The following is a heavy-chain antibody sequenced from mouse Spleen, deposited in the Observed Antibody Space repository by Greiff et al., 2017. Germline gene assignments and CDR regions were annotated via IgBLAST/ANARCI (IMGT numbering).Heavy chain of an antibody. Sequence: QVQLQQSGPSLVQPSQSLSITCTVSGFSLTSYGVHWVRQSPGKGLEWLGVIWRGGSTDYNAAFMSRLSITKDNSKSQVFFKMNSLQADDTAIYYCAKEGDSDGYLDYWGQGTTLTVSS. D-gene: IGHD2-3*01. CDR2: IWRGGST. J-gene: IGHJ2*01. CDR1: GFSLTSYG. CDR3: AKEGDSDGYLDY. V-gene: IGHV2-5-1*01.